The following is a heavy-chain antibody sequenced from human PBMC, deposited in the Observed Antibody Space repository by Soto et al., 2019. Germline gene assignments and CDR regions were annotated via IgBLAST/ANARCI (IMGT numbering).Heavy chain of an antibody. Sequence: QITLKESGPTLVKPTQTLTLTCTFSGFSLSTSGVGVGWIRQPPGKALEWLALIYWDDDKRYSPALKSRLTKPNDTPQNQVVLRMTNMDPVDTATYYCAHSAGLRGGYSYGVFDYLGQGTLVTVSS. CDR2: IYWDDDK. J-gene: IGHJ4*02. D-gene: IGHD5-18*01. CDR1: GFSLSTSGVG. V-gene: IGHV2-5*02. CDR3: AHSAGLRGGYSYGVFDY.